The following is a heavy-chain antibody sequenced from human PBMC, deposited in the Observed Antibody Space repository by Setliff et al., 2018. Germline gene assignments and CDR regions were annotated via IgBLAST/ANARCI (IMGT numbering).Heavy chain of an antibody. J-gene: IGHJ4*02. CDR2: IRYDGSET. D-gene: IGHD3-22*01. Sequence: GGSLRLSCAASGFSFSYFGMHWVRQAPGKGLEWVSFIRYDGSETYYVDSVNGRFTISRDNFRNTLYLQMNSLRPEDTAIYYCAKDATWHYDSRGNSPHLFDWGQGTLVTVSS. V-gene: IGHV3-30*02. CDR1: GFSFSYFG. CDR3: AKDATWHYDSRGNSPHLFD.